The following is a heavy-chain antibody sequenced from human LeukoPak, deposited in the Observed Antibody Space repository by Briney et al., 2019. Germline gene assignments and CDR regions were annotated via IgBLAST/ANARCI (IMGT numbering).Heavy chain of an antibody. CDR3: ARLLHDWFDS. V-gene: IGHV4-59*08. CDR2: IYYRGSA. CDR1: GDSINSYC. D-gene: IGHD4-11*01. J-gene: IGHJ5*01. Sequence: ADTLSLTCTVSGDSINSYCWSWIRQPPGKGLEWLGYIYYRGSANYIPSLKSRVTISIDTSKNQFSLKLTSVTAADTAVYYCARLLHDWFDSWGQGTLVTVSS.